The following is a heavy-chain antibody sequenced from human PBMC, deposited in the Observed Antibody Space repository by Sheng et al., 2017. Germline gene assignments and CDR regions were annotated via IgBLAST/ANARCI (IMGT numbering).Heavy chain of an antibody. CDR1: GYSISSDYY. D-gene: IGHD3-3*01. CDR3: AGAHYDFWSGYITHYYYGMDV. J-gene: IGHJ6*02. CDR2: IYHSGST. Sequence: QVQLQESGPGLVKPSETLSLTCAVSGYSISSDYYWGWIRQPPGKGLEWIGSIYHSGSTYYNPSLKSRVTISVDTSKNQFSLKLSSVTAADTAVYYCAGAHYDFWSGYITHYYYGMDVWGQGTTVTVSS. V-gene: IGHV4-38-2*01.